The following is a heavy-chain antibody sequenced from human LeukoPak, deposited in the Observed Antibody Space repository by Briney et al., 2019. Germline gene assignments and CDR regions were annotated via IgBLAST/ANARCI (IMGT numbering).Heavy chain of an antibody. V-gene: IGHV3-66*01. CDR1: GFTVSSNY. CDR2: LYTGGTT. D-gene: IGHD2-15*01. CDR3: ARDSTPYCSGGSCRYYFDY. Sequence: PGGSLRLSCAASGFTVSSNYMSWVRQAPGKGLEWVSVLYTGGTTYYADSVKGRFTISRDNAKNSLFLQVSSLRAEDTAVYYCARDSTPYCSGGSCRYYFDYWGQGTLVTVSS. J-gene: IGHJ4*02.